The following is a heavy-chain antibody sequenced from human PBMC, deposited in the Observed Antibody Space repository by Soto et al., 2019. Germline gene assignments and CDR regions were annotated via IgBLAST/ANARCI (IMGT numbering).Heavy chain of an antibody. V-gene: IGHV3-53*02. J-gene: IGHJ4*02. CDR1: GFTVSSQY. D-gene: IGHD1-26*01. CDR3: ARGSERAYFDY. CDR2: IYIGGIT. Sequence: EVQMVETGGDLIQPGGSLRLSCAASGFTVSSQYMSWVRQAPGKGLEWVSIIYIGGITYYADSVKGRFTISRDNSNNTLYLQMNSLKDEDTAVYYCARGSERAYFDYYGQGTLVTVSS.